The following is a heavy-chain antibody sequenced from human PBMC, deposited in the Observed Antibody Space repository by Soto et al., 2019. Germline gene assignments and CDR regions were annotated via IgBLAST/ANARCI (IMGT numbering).Heavy chain of an antibody. CDR2: IWYAGSNK. Sequence: QVQLVESGGGVVQPGRSLRLSCAASGFTFSTYGMHWVRQAPGKGLEWVAVIWYAGSNKYYADSVKGRFTISRDNSKNTLYLKMNSLRAEDTAVYYCARDHLVGPTDGGGLNCGQGTLVTVSS. J-gene: IGHJ4*02. CDR1: GFTFSTYG. D-gene: IGHD1-26*01. V-gene: IGHV3-33*01. CDR3: ARDHLVGPTDGGGLN.